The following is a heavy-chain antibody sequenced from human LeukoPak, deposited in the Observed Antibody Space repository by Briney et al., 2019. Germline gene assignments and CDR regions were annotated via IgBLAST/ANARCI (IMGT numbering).Heavy chain of an antibody. CDR2: IRSKAYGGTT. D-gene: IGHD1-7*01. V-gene: IGHV3-49*03. CDR3: TRTGDGTFDWFDP. CDR1: GFTFGDYA. J-gene: IGHJ5*02. Sequence: GGSLRLSCTASGFTFGDYAMSWFRQAPGKGLEWVGFIRSKAYGGTTEYAASVKGRFTISRDDSKSIAYLQMNSLKTEDTAVYYRTRTGDGTFDWFDPWGQGTLVTVSS.